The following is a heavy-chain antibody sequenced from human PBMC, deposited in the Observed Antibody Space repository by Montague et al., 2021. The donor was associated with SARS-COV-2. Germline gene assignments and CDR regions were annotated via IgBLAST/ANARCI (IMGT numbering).Heavy chain of an antibody. Sequence: SETLSLTCAVYGGSFSGYYWTWIRQSPGKGLEWIAEINHSGTTNYNFNPTLRSRVTISVDTSKSQFSLKLSSVTAADTGVYYCARWDPQTWTLIGLRGKSASDYWGQGTLVTVSS. J-gene: IGHJ4*02. CDR1: GGSFSGYY. CDR2: INHSGTT. CDR3: ARWDPQTWTLIGLRGKSASDY. V-gene: IGHV4-34*01. D-gene: IGHD4-23*01.